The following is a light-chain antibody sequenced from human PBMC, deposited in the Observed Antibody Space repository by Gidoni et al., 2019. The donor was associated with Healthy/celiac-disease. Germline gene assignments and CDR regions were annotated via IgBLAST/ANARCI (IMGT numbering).Light chain of an antibody. Sequence: DIQMTQSPSSLSASVGDRVTITCRASQSISSYLNCYQQKPGKAPKLLIYAAFSLQSGVPSRFSGSGSGTDFTLTISSLQPEDFATYYCQQRYSTPPTFXPXTKVXIK. J-gene: IGKJ3*01. CDR2: AAF. CDR3: QQRYSTPPT. V-gene: IGKV1-39*01. CDR1: QSISSY.